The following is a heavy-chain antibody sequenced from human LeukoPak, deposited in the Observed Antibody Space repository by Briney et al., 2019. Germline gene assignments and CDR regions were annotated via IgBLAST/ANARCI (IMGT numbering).Heavy chain of an antibody. V-gene: IGHV1-2*02. J-gene: IGHJ6*02. CDR3: ASVAGVPAARGPSIDYYYYGMDV. D-gene: IGHD2-2*01. CDR1: GYTFTGYY. CDR2: INPNSGGT. Sequence: GASVKVSCKASGYTFTGYYMHWVRKAPGQGLEWMGWINPNSGGTNYAQKFQGRVTMTRDTSISTAYMELSRLRSDDTAVYYCASVAGVPAARGPSIDYYYYGMDVWGQGTTVTVSS.